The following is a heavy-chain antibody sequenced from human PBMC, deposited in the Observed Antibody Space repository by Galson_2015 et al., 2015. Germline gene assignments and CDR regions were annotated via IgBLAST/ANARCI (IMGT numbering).Heavy chain of an antibody. CDR1: GYTFTSNY. V-gene: IGHV1-46*01. CDR3: ARVGGVTIFGVNHWYLDL. CDR2: INPNGAFT. J-gene: IGHJ2*01. D-gene: IGHD3-3*01. Sequence: SVKVSCKASGYTFTSNYVHWVRQAPGQGLEWMGLINPNGAFTTYAQKFLGRVTMTGDTSTTTVYMELTSLRSEDTAVYYCARVGGVTIFGVNHWYLDLWGRGTLVIVSP.